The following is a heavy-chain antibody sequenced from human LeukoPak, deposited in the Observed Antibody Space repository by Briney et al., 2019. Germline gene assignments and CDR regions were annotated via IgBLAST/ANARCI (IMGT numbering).Heavy chain of an antibody. V-gene: IGHV3-7*01. J-gene: IGHJ4*02. Sequence: PGGSLRLSCAASGFTFRSYWMSWVRQAPGKGLEWVANIKPDGSEKYFLDSVRGRFTISRDNAKNSLFLQMNSLRVEDTAVYYCVRESVYSRDNWGQGTLVTVSS. CDR3: VRESVYSRDN. D-gene: IGHD5-12*01. CDR1: GFTFRSYW. CDR2: IKPDGSEK.